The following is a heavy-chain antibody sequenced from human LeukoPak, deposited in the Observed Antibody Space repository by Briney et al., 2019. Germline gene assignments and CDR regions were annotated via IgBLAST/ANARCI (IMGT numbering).Heavy chain of an antibody. J-gene: IGHJ4*02. CDR3: ARDDSGPRNKYYYESTGFYSRPYYLDY. CDR2: IYSGGST. D-gene: IGHD3-22*01. V-gene: IGHV3-66*01. Sequence: GGSLRLSCAASGFTVSSNYMSWVRQAPGKGLEWVSVIYSGGSTYYADSVKGRFTISRDNSKNTLYLQMNSLRAADTAVYYCARDDSGPRNKYYYESTGFYSRPYYLDYWGQGALVTVSS. CDR1: GFTVSSNY.